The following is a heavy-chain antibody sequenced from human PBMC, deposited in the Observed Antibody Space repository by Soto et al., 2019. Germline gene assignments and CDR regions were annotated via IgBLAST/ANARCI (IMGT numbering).Heavy chain of an antibody. CDR2: IWYDGSNK. Sequence: RRLSCAASGFTFSSYGMHWVRQAPGKGLEWVAVIWYDGSNKYYADSVKGRFTISRDNSKNTLYLQMNSLRAEDTAVYYCARDRGLGIYYFDYWGQGTRVTVSS. D-gene: IGHD7-27*01. CDR3: ARDRGLGIYYFDY. J-gene: IGHJ4*02. CDR1: GFTFSSYG. V-gene: IGHV3-33*01.